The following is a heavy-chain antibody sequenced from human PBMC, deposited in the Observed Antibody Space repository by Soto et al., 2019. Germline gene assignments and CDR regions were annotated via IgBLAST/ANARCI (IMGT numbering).Heavy chain of an antibody. J-gene: IGHJ6*03. CDR2: ISSSGSTI. V-gene: IGHV3-11*01. Sequence: GGSLRLSCAASGFTFSDYYMSWIRQAPGKGLEWVSYISSSGSTIYYADSVKGRFTISRDNAKNSLYLQMNSLRAEDTAVYYCARDGDMITFGGVDNNVDYYYMDVWGKGTTVTVSS. D-gene: IGHD3-16*01. CDR3: ARDGDMITFGGVDNNVDYYYMDV. CDR1: GFTFSDYY.